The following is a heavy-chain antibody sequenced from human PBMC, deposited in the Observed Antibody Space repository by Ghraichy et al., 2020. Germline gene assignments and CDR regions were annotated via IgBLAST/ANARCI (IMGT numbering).Heavy chain of an antibody. V-gene: IGHV4-59*08. J-gene: IGHJ3*02. D-gene: IGHD6-13*01. Sequence: SETLSLTCTVSGGSISSYYWSWIRQPPGKGLEWIGYIYYSGSTKYNPSLKSRVTISVDTSKNQFSLKLSSVTAADTAVYYCARPPPRGSAADAFDIWGQGTMVTVSS. CDR2: IYYSGST. CDR3: ARPPPRGSAADAFDI. CDR1: GGSISSYY.